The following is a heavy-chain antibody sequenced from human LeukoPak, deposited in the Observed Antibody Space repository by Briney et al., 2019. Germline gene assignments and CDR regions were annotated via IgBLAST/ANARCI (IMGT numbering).Heavy chain of an antibody. D-gene: IGHD3-10*01. J-gene: IGHJ6*04. Sequence: SETLSLTCAVYGGSFSGYYWSWIRQPPGKGLEWIGEINHSGSTNYNPSLKSRVTISVDTSKNQFSLKLSSVTAADTAVYYCARARFRGSEVWGKGTTVTVSS. CDR3: ARARFRGSEV. V-gene: IGHV4-34*01. CDR2: INHSGST. CDR1: GGSFSGYY.